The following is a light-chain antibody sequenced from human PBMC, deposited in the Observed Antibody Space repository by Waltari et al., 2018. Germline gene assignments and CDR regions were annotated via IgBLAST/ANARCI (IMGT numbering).Light chain of an antibody. Sequence: DIVMTQSPDSLAVSLGERATINCKSSQSVLYSSNNKNYLAWYQQKPGQPPKLLIYRAPTRESGVPDRFSGSGSGTDFTLTISSLQAEDVAVYYCQQYYSTPPTFGQGTKVEIK. CDR1: QSVLYSSNNKNY. J-gene: IGKJ1*01. CDR2: RAP. V-gene: IGKV4-1*01. CDR3: QQYYSTPPT.